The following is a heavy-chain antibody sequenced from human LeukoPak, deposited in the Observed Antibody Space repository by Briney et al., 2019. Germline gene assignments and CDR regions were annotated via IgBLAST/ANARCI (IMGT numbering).Heavy chain of an antibody. V-gene: IGHV3-30-3*01. Sequence: GGSLRLSCAASGFTFSTYFMHWVRQAPGKGLEWVADIASDGSHTFHVESVKGRFTISRDNSKNTLYLQMNSLRAEDTAVYFCARERQDTILHSGAFDIWGQGTTVTVSS. CDR1: GFTFSTYF. CDR3: ARERQDTILHSGAFDI. J-gene: IGHJ3*02. D-gene: IGHD2-21*01. CDR2: IASDGSHT.